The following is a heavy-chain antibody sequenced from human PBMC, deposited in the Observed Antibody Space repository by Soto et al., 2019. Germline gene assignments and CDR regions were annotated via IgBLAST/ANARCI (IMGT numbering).Heavy chain of an antibody. J-gene: IGHJ6*02. D-gene: IGHD6-6*01. Sequence: GASVKVSCKASGGTFSSYAISWVRQAPGQGLEWMGGIIPIFGTANYAQKFQGRVTITADESTSTAYMELSSLRSEDTAVYYCARDSVAARGYYYYYGMDVWGQGTTVTVSS. CDR2: IIPIFGTA. V-gene: IGHV1-69*13. CDR3: ARDSVAARGYYYYYGMDV. CDR1: GGTFSSYA.